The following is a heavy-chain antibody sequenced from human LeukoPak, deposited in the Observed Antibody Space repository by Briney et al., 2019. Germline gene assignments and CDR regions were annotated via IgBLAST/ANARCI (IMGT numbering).Heavy chain of an antibody. Sequence: GGSLRLSCEASGFTFGNFGMTWVRQPPEKGLQWVSGITGSSTWTYYAASVKGRFTVSGDNSQNTLHLQMNSLRADDTAVYYCARELVSSGTGYFDLWGRGTLVTVSS. V-gene: IGHV3-23*01. CDR1: GFTFGNFG. D-gene: IGHD3-10*01. CDR2: ITGSSTWT. CDR3: ARELVSSGTGYFDL. J-gene: IGHJ2*01.